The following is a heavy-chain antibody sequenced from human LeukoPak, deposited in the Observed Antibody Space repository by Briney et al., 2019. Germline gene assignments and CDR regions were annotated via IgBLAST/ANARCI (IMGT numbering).Heavy chain of an antibody. CDR1: GGTFSSYA. D-gene: IGHD2-2*01. CDR3: ARGRDIVVVPGFDY. CDR2: IIPIFGTA. Sequence: GASVSLSCEASGGTFSSYAISWVRQAPGQGREWMGGIIPIFGTANYAQKFQGRVTITADESTSTAYMELSSLRSEDTAVYYCARGRDIVVVPGFDYWGQGTLVTVSS. J-gene: IGHJ4*02. V-gene: IGHV1-69*13.